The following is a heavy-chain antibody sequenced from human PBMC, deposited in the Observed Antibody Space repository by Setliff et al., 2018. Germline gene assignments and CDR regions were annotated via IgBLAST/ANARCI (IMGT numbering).Heavy chain of an antibody. CDR3: ARELMVFARLIYYMDV. J-gene: IGHJ6*03. CDR1: GYTFTSYG. D-gene: IGHD2-8*01. Sequence: ASVKVSCKASGYTFTSYGISWVRQAPGQGLEWMGWISTYNCDTDYAQKLQDRLTMTTDTSTSTAYMELRSLRSDDTAVYYCARELMVFARLIYYMDVWGKGTTVTVSS. V-gene: IGHV1-18*01. CDR2: ISTYNCDT.